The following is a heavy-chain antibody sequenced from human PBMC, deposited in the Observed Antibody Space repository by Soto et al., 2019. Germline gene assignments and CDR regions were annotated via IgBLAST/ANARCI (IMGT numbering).Heavy chain of an antibody. Sequence: QLQLQESGPGLVKPSETLSLTCTVSGGSISSSSYYWGWIRQPPGKGLEWIGSIYYSGSTYYNPSLKSRVTISVDTSKNQFSLTLSSVTAADTAVYYCARQDSTSCYLGGSCGWYFDYWGQGTLVTVSS. CDR3: ARQDSTSCYLGGSCGWYFDY. CDR1: GGSISSSSYY. V-gene: IGHV4-39*01. CDR2: IYYSGST. J-gene: IGHJ4*02. D-gene: IGHD2-2*01.